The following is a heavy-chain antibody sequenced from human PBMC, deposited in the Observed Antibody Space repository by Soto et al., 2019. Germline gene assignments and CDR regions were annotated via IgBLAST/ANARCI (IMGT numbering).Heavy chain of an antibody. CDR1: GFTFSSYS. Sequence: GGSLRLSXAASGFTFSSYSMNWVRQAPGKGLEWVSSISSSSSYIYYADSVKGRFTISRDNAKNSLYLQMNSLRAEDTAVYYCARDGSANGKYYYYGMDVWGQGTTVTVSS. V-gene: IGHV3-21*01. D-gene: IGHD5-18*01. CDR3: ARDGSANGKYYYYGMDV. J-gene: IGHJ6*02. CDR2: ISSSSSYI.